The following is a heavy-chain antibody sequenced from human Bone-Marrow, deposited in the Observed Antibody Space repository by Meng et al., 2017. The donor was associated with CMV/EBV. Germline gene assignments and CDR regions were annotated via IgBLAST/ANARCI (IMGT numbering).Heavy chain of an antibody. V-gene: IGHV3-74*01. J-gene: IGHJ6*01. CDR1: GFTFSSYW. Sequence: GGSLRLSCAASGFTFSSYWMHWVRQAPGKGLVWVSRINSDGSSTSYADSVKGRFTISRDNAKNTLYLQMNSLRAADTAVYYCARSGRGTSLGMDVWGQGTTVTVYS. D-gene: IGHD2-2*01. CDR2: INSDGSST. CDR3: ARSGRGTSLGMDV.